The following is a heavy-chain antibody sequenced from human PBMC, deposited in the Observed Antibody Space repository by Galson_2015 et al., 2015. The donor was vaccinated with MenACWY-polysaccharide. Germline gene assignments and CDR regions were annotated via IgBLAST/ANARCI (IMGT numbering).Heavy chain of an antibody. CDR2: ISYDETNK. CDR1: GFNFGGNG. V-gene: IGHV3-30*19. CDR3: ARDYCSRTSCHGLDV. J-gene: IGHJ6*02. D-gene: IGHD2-2*01. Sequence: SLRLSCAGSGFNFGGNGLHWVRQAPGKGLEWVAVISYDETNKYYADSVKGRFTISRDNSKNTLYLQMNSLRAEDAAVYYCARDYCSRTSCHGLDVWGQGTTVIVSS.